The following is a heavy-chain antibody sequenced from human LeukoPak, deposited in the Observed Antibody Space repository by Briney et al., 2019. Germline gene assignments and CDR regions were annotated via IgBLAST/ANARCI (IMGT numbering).Heavy chain of an antibody. CDR3: ARDRRAMVRGVIINWFDP. D-gene: IGHD3-10*01. CDR1: GYTFTSYY. Sequence: ASVKVSCKASGYTFTSYYMHWVRQAPGQGFEWMGIINPSGGSTSYAQKFQGRVTMTRDTSTSTVYMELSSLRSEDTAVYYCARDRRAMVRGVIINWFDPWGQGTLVTVSS. V-gene: IGHV1-46*01. J-gene: IGHJ5*02. CDR2: INPSGGST.